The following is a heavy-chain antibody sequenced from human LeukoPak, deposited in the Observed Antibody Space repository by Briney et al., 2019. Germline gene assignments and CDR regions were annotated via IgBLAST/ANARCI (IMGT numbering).Heavy chain of an antibody. D-gene: IGHD6-19*01. CDR3: ANRVAGRQYFDY. CDR2: ISCSSDST. CDR1: GFTFRSYA. Sequence: GGSLRLSCAAAGFTFRSYAMSWVRQARGKGRGWVSAISCSSDSTYSAASVKGPFPISIANSKTTLYLQMNRLRAEDTAVYYCANRVAGRQYFDYWGQGTLVTVSS. J-gene: IGHJ4*02. V-gene: IGHV3-23*01.